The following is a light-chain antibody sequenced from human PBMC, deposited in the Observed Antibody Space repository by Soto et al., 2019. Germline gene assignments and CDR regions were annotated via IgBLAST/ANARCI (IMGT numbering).Light chain of an antibody. CDR1: QSISSW. V-gene: IGKV1-5*03. CDR2: KAS. J-gene: IGKJ5*01. Sequence: DIQMTQSPSTLSASVGDRVTITCRASQSISSWLAWYQQKPGKAPKLLIYKASSLKSGVPSRFSGSRSGTEFTLTISSLQPDDFANYYCQQYNSYPSFTFGQGTRLEIK. CDR3: QQYNSYPSFT.